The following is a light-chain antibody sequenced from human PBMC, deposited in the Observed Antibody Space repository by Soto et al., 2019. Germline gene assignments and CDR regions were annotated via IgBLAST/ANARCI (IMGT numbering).Light chain of an antibody. CDR3: SSYRTYRTFEV. Sequence: QSVLTQPASVSGSPGQSITISCTGTSSDVGGYNYVSWYQQHPGKAPKLMIYDVSNRPSGVSNRFSGSKSGYTASLTISGLQAEDDAHYYCSSYRTYRTFEVFGTGTKVTVL. CDR1: SSDVGGYNY. V-gene: IGLV2-14*01. J-gene: IGLJ1*01. CDR2: DVS.